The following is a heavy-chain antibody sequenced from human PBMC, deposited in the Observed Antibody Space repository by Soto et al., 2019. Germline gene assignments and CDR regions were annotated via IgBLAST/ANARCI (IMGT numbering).Heavy chain of an antibody. CDR2: IVVGSGNT. CDR1: GFTFTSSA. V-gene: IGHV1-58*02. J-gene: IGHJ6*02. Sequence: QMQLVQSGPEVKKPGTSVKVSCKASGFTFTSSAMQWVRQARGQRLEWIGWIVVGSGNTNYAQKFQERVTITRYMSTSTDYMELSSLRAEDTAGYYCAAGAVAGSLPYYYYYGMDVWGQGTTVTVSS. D-gene: IGHD6-19*01. CDR3: AAGAVAGSLPYYYYYGMDV.